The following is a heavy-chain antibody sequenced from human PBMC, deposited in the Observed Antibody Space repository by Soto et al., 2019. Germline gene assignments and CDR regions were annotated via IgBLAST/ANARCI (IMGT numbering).Heavy chain of an antibody. CDR2: INHSGST. Sequence: SETLSLTCAVYGGSFSGYYWSWIRQPPGKGLEWIGEINHSGSTNYNPSLKSRVTISVDTSKNQFSLKLSSVTAADTAVYYCARGYRAPSYYYGIDVWGQGTTVTVS. J-gene: IGHJ6*02. CDR3: ARGYRAPSYYYGIDV. CDR1: GGSFSGYY. D-gene: IGHD1-1*01. V-gene: IGHV4-34*01.